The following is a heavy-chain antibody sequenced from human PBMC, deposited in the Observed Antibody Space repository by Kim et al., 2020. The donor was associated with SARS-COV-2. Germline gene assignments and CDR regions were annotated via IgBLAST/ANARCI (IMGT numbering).Heavy chain of an antibody. CDR2: TYYRSKWYN. J-gene: IGHJ6*02. CDR1: GDSVSSNSAA. V-gene: IGHV6-1*01. D-gene: IGHD3-3*01. Sequence: SQTLSLTCAISGDSVSSNSAAWNWIRQSPSRGLEWLGRTYYRSKWYNDYAVSVKSRITINPDTSKNQFSLQLNSVTPEDTAVYYCARDLIPEKYYDFWSDSYYYGMDVWGQGTTVTVSS. CDR3: ARDLIPEKYYDFWSDSYYYGMDV.